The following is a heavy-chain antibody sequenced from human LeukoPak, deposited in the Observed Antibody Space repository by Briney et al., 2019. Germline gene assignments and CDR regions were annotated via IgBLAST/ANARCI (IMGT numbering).Heavy chain of an antibody. J-gene: IGHJ4*02. Sequence: GGSLRLSCATSGFTFSNYAVSWVRQAPGKGLEWVSGISGSGGGTYYADSVKGRFTISRDNSKNTLYLQMNSLRAEGTAIYYCSKDRTTSGGAEGYWGQGTLVTVSA. D-gene: IGHD3-10*01. V-gene: IGHV3-23*01. CDR3: SKDRTTSGGAEGY. CDR1: GFTFSNYA. CDR2: ISGSGGGT.